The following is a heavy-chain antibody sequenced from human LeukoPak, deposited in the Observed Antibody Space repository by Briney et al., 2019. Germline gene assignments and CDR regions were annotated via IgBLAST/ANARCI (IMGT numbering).Heavy chain of an antibody. J-gene: IGHJ4*02. CDR1: GFTFSRYG. Sequence: PGGSQRLSCAASGFTFSRYGMHWVRQAPGKGLEWVAVIWYDGSNRQYVDSVKGRFTISRDNSKNTLYLQMNSLRADDTAVYYCARDFGFSPSSGYSIYYWGQGSLVTVSS. CDR2: IWYDGSNR. CDR3: ARDFGFSPSSGYSIYY. V-gene: IGHV3-33*01. D-gene: IGHD3-22*01.